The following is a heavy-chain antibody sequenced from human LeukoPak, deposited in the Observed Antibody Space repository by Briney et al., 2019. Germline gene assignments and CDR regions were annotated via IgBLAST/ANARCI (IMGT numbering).Heavy chain of an antibody. J-gene: IGHJ2*01. D-gene: IGHD2-8*01. V-gene: IGHV3-48*02. CDR3: ARGTNGYPSWYFDL. CDR2: ISSTSSPI. CDR1: GFTFSNYN. Sequence: GGSLRLSCAASGFTFSNYNMNWVRQAPGKGLEWVSYISSTSSPIYYADSVKGRFTMSRDNAKNSLFLQMNSLRDEDTAVYYCARGTNGYPSWYFDLRGRGTLVTVSS.